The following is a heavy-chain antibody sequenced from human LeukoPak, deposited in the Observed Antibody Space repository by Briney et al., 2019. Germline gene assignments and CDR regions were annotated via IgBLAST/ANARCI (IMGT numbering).Heavy chain of an antibody. D-gene: IGHD3-10*01. J-gene: IGHJ4*02. CDR2: ISSSSSTI. V-gene: IGHV3-48*01. CDR3: AREVFKDYYGSGSYLDY. CDR1: GFTFGDYA. Sequence: GGSLRLSCTASGFTFGDYAMCWFRQAPGKGLEWVSYISSSSSTIYYADSVKGRFTISRDNAKNSLYLQMNSLRAEDTAVYYCAREVFKDYYGSGSYLDYWGQGTLVTVSS.